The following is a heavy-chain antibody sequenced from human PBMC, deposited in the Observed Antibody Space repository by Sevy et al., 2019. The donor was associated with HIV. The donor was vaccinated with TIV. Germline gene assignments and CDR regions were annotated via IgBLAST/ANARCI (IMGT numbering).Heavy chain of an antibody. J-gene: IGHJ4*01. CDR3: AREGIGALGDY. V-gene: IGHV3-33*08. Sequence: GGSLRLSCAASGFTFSNYAIHWVRQAPGKGLEWVALIWYDGSNKYYADSVKGRFTISRDNSKNTVYLQMNSLRAEDTAMYYCAREGIGALGDYWGHGTLVTVSS. CDR2: IWYDGSNK. CDR1: GFTFSNYA. D-gene: IGHD6-13*01.